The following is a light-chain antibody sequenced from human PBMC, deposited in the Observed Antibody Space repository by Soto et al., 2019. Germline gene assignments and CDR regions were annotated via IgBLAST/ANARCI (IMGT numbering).Light chain of an antibody. CDR3: QNYDSALGT. V-gene: IGKV1-27*01. Sequence: DIQMTQSPSSLSASVGDRVTITCRASQGISNSLAWYQQKPGKVPELLIYAASTLQSGVPCRFSGSGSGTEFTLTISTLLPEDVATYYCQNYDSALGTFGQGTKVEFK. J-gene: IGKJ1*01. CDR2: AAS. CDR1: QGISNS.